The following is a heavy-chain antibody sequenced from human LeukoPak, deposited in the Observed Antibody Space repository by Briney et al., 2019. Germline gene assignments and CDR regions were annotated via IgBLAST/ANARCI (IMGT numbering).Heavy chain of an antibody. J-gene: IGHJ5*02. CDR3: ARSRPWLIWFDP. CDR2: IDPDTGGT. D-gene: IGHD5-12*01. Sequence: ASVKVSCKTSGYSFTRFNINWVRQAPGQGLEWRGWIDPDTGGTEYAQKFQGRVTMTRDTSINTAYMELNSLRSDDTALYYCARSRPWLIWFDPWGQGTLVTVSS. V-gene: IGHV1-2*02. CDR1: GYSFTRFN.